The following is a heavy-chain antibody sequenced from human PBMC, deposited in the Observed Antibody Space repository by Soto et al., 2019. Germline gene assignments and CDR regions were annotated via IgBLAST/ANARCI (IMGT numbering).Heavy chain of an antibody. CDR3: AREKVPVRSTHNWFDS. Sequence: PSETLSLTCTVSGGSINSFYWSWIRQPAGKGLEWIGRIYSSGATNYNPSLRSRVTMSIDASKNQFSLELSSVTAADTAVYYCAREKVPVRSTHNWFDSWGQGNLVTVS. D-gene: IGHD3-10*01. CDR2: IYSSGAT. CDR1: GGSINSFY. V-gene: IGHV4-4*07. J-gene: IGHJ5*01.